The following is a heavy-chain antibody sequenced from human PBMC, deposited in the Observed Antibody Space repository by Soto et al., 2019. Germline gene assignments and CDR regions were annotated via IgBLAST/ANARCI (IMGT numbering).Heavy chain of an antibody. CDR1: GDSITNSRW. D-gene: IGHD6-19*01. V-gene: IGHV4-4*02. Sequence: QVQLQESGPGLVKPSGTLSLTCAVSGDSITNSRWWTWVRQPPGKGLEWIWDILHSGETNYNPSLKSRVFISVDKSQNQFSLRVSSVTAADPAVYYCAYSTGWYRHDVWGQGTLVTVSS. CDR2: ILHSGET. CDR3: AYSTGWYRHDV. J-gene: IGHJ3*01.